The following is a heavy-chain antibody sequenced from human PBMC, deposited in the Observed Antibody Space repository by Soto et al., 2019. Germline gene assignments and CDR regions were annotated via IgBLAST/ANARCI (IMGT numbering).Heavy chain of an antibody. CDR2: IKQDGSEK. D-gene: IGHD6-13*01. Sequence: PGGSLRLSCAASGFTFSSYWMSWVRQAPGKGLEWVANIKQDGSEKYYVDSVKGRFTISRDNAKSSLYLQMNSLRAEDTAVYYCARVGVGQQLDPYYGMDVWGQGTTVTVSS. J-gene: IGHJ6*02. CDR1: GFTFSSYW. CDR3: ARVGVGQQLDPYYGMDV. V-gene: IGHV3-7*03.